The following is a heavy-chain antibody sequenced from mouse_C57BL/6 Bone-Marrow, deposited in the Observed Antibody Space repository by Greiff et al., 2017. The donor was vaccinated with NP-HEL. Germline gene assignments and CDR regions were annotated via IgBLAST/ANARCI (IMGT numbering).Heavy chain of an antibody. CDR3: ARSGRTGYFDV. V-gene: IGHV1-26*01. CDR1: GYTFTDYY. D-gene: IGHD3-1*01. J-gene: IGHJ1*03. Sequence: EVQLQQSGPELVKPGASVKISCKASGYTFTDYYMNWVKQSHGKSLEWIGDINPNNGGTSYNQKFKGKATLTVDTSSSTAYMELRSLTSEDSAVYYCARSGRTGYFDVWGTGTTVTVSS. CDR2: INPNNGGT.